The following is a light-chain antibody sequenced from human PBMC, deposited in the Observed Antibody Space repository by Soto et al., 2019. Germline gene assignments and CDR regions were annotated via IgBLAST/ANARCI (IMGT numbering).Light chain of an antibody. J-gene: IGKJ1*01. CDR2: DAS. CDR1: QRISSY. CDR3: QQYSSGART. Sequence: EILMTQSPASLSFSLGDRAALSCRTSQRISSYLAWYQQKPGKVPTLLIYDASTMQSGVPSRFSGSGSGTDFTLTISSLQPQDVAAYYCQQYSSGARTFGQGTKVDIK. V-gene: IGKV1-27*01.